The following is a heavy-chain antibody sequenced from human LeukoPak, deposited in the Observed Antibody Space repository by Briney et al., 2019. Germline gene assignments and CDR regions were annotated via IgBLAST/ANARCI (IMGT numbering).Heavy chain of an antibody. CDR2: IKQERSEK. CDR1: GFTFSIYW. Sequence: GGSLRLSFAASGFTFSIYWMSWVRQAPGKGRWCGANIKQERSEKYYVDSVKGRFPISRDNAQISLYLQMTSLRAEDTAVYYCAREVDEAVAGTLDYWGQGTLVTVSS. V-gene: IGHV3-7*01. CDR3: AREVDEAVAGTLDY. D-gene: IGHD6-19*01. J-gene: IGHJ4*02.